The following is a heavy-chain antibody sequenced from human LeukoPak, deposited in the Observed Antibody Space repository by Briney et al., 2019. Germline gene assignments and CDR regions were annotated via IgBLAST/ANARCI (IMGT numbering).Heavy chain of an antibody. V-gene: IGHV1-18*01. CDR3: ARDLRSSGWYVNWFDP. J-gene: IGHJ5*02. D-gene: IGHD6-19*01. Sequence: ASVKVSCKASGYTFTSYGISWVRRAPGQGLEWMGWISAYNGNTNYAQKLQGRVTMTTDTSTSTAYMELRSLRSDDTAVYYCARDLRSSGWYVNWFDPWGQGTLVTVSS. CDR1: GYTFTSYG. CDR2: ISAYNGNT.